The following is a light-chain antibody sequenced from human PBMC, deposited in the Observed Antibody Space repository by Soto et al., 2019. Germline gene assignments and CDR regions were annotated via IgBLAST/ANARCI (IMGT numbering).Light chain of an antibody. CDR2: GAS. J-gene: IGKJ1*01. CDR1: QSISDT. V-gene: IGKV3-20*01. Sequence: EIVLTQSPATLSVSPGGRATLSCRASQSISDTLAWYQQKPGQAPRRLIFGASFRATGIPDRFSGSGSGTDFTLTISRLEPEDFAVYYCQQYESSPSTFGQGTKVDIK. CDR3: QQYESSPST.